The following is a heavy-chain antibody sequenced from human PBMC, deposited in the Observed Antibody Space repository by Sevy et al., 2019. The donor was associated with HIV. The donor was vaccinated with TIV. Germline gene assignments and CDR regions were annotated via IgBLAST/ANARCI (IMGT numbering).Heavy chain of an antibody. J-gene: IGHJ6*03. V-gene: IGHV4-59*08. Sequence: SETLSLTCTVSGGSISSYYWSWIRQPPGKGLEWIGYIYYSGSTNYNPSLKSRVTISVDTSKNQFSLKLSSVTAADTAMYYCARHSPNRAAAGTYYYYYMDVWGKGTTVTVSS. D-gene: IGHD6-13*01. CDR3: ARHSPNRAAAGTYYYYYMDV. CDR1: GGSISSYY. CDR2: IYYSGST.